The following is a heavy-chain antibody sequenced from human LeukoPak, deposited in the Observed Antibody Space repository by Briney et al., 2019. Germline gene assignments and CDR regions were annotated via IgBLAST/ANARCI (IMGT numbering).Heavy chain of an antibody. CDR3: ASGRDPLTYFQY. Sequence: SETLSLTCTVSGASISGYYWTWIRQPPGKGLEWIGYIYNSGSTNYNPSLKSRVTMSVDTSKNQFSLKVTSVTPADTAVYYCASGRDPLTYFQYWGQGTLATVSS. D-gene: IGHD4/OR15-4a*01. CDR2: IYNSGST. V-gene: IGHV4-59*01. CDR1: GASISGYY. J-gene: IGHJ1*01.